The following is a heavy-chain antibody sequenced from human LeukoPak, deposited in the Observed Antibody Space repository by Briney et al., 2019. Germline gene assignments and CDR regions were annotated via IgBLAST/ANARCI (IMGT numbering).Heavy chain of an antibody. CDR3: ARERMTTVNSGYYYYGMDV. J-gene: IGHJ6*02. CDR2: ISSSSSYI. Sequence: GGSLRLSCAASGFTFSSYSMNWVGQAPGKGLEWVSSISSSSSYIYYADSVKGRFTISRDNAKNSLYLQMNSLRAEDTAVYYCARERMTTVNSGYYYYGMDVWGQGTTVTVSS. CDR1: GFTFSSYS. D-gene: IGHD4-17*01. V-gene: IGHV3-21*01.